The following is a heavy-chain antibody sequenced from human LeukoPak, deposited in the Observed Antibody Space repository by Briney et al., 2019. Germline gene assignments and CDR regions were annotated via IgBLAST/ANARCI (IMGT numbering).Heavy chain of an antibody. CDR1: GGSVSGYY. CDR2: IYYTGTT. D-gene: IGHD2-21*02. V-gene: IGHV4-59*08. J-gene: IGHJ4*02. Sequence: SETLSLICTVSGGSVSGYYWRWIRRPPGKGRVGLGYIYYTGTTLYSPPLKSRVTMSVDTSENQFSLRLSSVTAADTAVYYCARHDAVPVIRRGFDFWGQGTLVTVSS. CDR3: ARHDAVPVIRRGFDF.